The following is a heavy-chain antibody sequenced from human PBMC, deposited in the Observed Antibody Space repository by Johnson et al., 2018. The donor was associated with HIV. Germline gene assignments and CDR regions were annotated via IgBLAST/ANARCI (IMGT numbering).Heavy chain of an antibody. V-gene: IGHV3-30*04. CDR3: AKEGSTVI. J-gene: IGHJ3*01. CDR2: ISYDGNTK. D-gene: IGHD4-11*01. CDR1: GFTFSDYA. Sequence: QVQLVESGGGVVQPGRSLRLSCSASGFTFSDYAMHWVRQAPGKGLQWVAVISYDGNTKYYVDSVKGRLTISRDNSKNTLYLQMNSLGAEDTAVYYCAKEGSTVIWGQGTMVTVSS.